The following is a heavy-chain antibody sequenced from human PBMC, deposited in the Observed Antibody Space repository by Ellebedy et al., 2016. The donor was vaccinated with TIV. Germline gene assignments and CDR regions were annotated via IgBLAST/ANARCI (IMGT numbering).Heavy chain of an antibody. CDR2: ISSSSSYI. Sequence: GESLKISXAASGFTFSSYSMNWVRQAPGKGLEWVSSISSSSSYIYYADSVKGRFTISRDNAKNSLYLQMNSLRAEDTAVYYCAKSGAVVVPAAIRGRLSWFDYWGQGTLVTVSS. J-gene: IGHJ4*02. CDR1: GFTFSSYS. D-gene: IGHD2-2*01. CDR3: AKSGAVVVPAAIRGRLSWFDY. V-gene: IGHV3-21*04.